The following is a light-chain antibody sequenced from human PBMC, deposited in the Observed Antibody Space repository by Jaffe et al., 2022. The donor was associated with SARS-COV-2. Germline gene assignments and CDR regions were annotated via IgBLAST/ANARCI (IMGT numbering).Light chain of an antibody. CDR2: GAS. J-gene: IGKJ2*01. Sequence: EVVLTQSPGTLSLSPGERATLSCRASQSVTFNYLAWLQQKPGQAPRLLIYGASSRAAGTPDRFSGSGSGTDFTLTISRLEPEDFAAYYCQQYGSSPHTFGQGTKLEIK. CDR3: QQYGSSPHT. V-gene: IGKV3-20*01. CDR1: QSVTFNY.